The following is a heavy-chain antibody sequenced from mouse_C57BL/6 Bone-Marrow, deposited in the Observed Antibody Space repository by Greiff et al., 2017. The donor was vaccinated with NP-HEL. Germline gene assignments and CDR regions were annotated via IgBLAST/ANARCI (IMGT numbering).Heavy chain of an antibody. CDR2: IGPSDSYT. CDR3: VSEDSYGSSSDYFDY. Sequence: QVQLQQPGAELVKPGASVKLSCKASGYTFTSYWMQWVQQRPGQGLEWIGEIGPSDSYTNSNQKFTGKATLTVYTSSCTAYMQLSSLTSEDTAVYYCVSEDSYGSSSDYFDYWGQGTTLTVSS. V-gene: IGHV1-50*01. CDR1: GYTFTSYW. D-gene: IGHD1-1*01. J-gene: IGHJ2*01.